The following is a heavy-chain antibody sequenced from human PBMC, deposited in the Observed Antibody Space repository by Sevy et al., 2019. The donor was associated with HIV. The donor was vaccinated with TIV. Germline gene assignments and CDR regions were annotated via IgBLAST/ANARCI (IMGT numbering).Heavy chain of an antibody. CDR1: GDSVYSNSAA. J-gene: IGHJ3*02. Sequence: SQTLSLTCAISGDSVYSNSAAWNWIRQSPSRGLEWLGRTYYRSKWYNDYAVSVKSRITINPDTSKNQFSLQLNSVTPEDTAVYYCARDRPYYYDSSGYYFTPPPAAFDIWGQGSMVTVSS. CDR2: TYYRSKWYN. CDR3: ARDRPYYYDSSGYYFTPPPAAFDI. V-gene: IGHV6-1*01. D-gene: IGHD3-22*01.